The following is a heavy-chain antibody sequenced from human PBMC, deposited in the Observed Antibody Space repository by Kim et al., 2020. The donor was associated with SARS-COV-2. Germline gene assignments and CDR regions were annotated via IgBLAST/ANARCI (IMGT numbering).Heavy chain of an antibody. Sequence: GGSLRLSCAASGFTFSSYSMNWVRQAPGKGLEWVSYISSSSSTIYYADSVKGRFTISRDNAKNSLYLQMNSLRDEDTAVYYCARGIYSNYEGWAYYYYGMDVWGQGTTVTVSS. CDR1: GFTFSSYS. CDR2: ISSSSSTI. CDR3: ARGIYSNYEGWAYYYYGMDV. D-gene: IGHD4-4*01. V-gene: IGHV3-48*02. J-gene: IGHJ6*02.